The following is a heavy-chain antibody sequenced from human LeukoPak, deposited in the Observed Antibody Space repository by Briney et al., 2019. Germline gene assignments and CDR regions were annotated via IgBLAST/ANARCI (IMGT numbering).Heavy chain of an antibody. CDR2: ISGSGDTT. V-gene: IGHV3-23*01. CDR3: AKSRGESRGASNY. Sequence: GGSLRLSCAASGFTFSSYAMNWVRQAPGKGLEWVSFISGSGDTTYYADSVKGRFTISRDSSKNTLYLQMDGLRAEDTAVYYCAKSRGESRGASNYWGQGTLVTVSS. J-gene: IGHJ4*02. D-gene: IGHD1-26*01. CDR1: GFTFSSYA.